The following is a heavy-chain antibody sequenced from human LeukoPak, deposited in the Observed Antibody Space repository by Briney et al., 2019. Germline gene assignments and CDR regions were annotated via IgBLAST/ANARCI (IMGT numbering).Heavy chain of an antibody. CDR3: ARDDGDYGFDY. D-gene: IGHD4-17*01. V-gene: IGHV3-33*01. Sequence: GGSLRLSCAASGFTFSSYGMHWVRQAPGKGPEWVAVIWYHGSNEYYADSVKGRFTISRDNYKNTLYLQMNSLRAEDTAVYYCARDDGDYGFDYWGQGTLVTVSS. CDR1: GFTFSSYG. J-gene: IGHJ4*02. CDR2: IWYHGSNE.